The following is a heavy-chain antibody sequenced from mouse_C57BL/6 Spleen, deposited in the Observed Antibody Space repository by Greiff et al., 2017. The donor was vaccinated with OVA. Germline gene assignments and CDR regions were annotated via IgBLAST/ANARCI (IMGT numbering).Heavy chain of an antibody. CDR1: GYTFTSYW. J-gene: IGHJ2*01. CDR2: IHPSASDT. D-gene: IGHD3-1*01. Sequence: QVQLKQPGAELVKPGASVKVSCKASGYTFTSYWMHWVKQRPGQGLEWIGRIHPSASDTNYNQKFKGKATLTVDKSSSTAYMQLSSLTSEDSAVYYCAIPRRGYWGQGTTLTVSS. V-gene: IGHV1-74*01. CDR3: AIPRRGY.